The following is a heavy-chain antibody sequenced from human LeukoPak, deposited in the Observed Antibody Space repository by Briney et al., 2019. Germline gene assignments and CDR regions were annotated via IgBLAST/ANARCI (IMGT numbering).Heavy chain of an antibody. CDR3: ARDGRIAEGMDV. V-gene: IGHV4-59*12. CDR1: GGSISIYY. CDR2: IYDSGST. Sequence: SETLSLTCTVSGGSISIYYWSWIRQPPGKGLEWIGYIYDSGSTNYNPSLKSRVTISVDTSKNQFSLKLSSVTAADTAVYYCARDGRIAEGMDVWGKGTTVTVSS. J-gene: IGHJ6*04. D-gene: IGHD6-13*01.